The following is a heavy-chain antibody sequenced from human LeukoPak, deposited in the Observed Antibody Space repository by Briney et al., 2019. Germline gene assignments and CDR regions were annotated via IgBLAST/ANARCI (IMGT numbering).Heavy chain of an antibody. CDR3: ARDVLGDYIFDY. D-gene: IGHD4-17*01. J-gene: IGHJ4*02. CDR1: GFTFSSYS. V-gene: IGHV3-21*01. CDR2: ISSSSSYI. Sequence: GGSLRLSXAASGFTFSSYSMNWVRQAPGKGLEWVSSISSSSSYIYYADSVKGRFTISRDNAKNSLYLQMNSLRAEDTAVYYCARDVLGDYIFDYWGQGTLVTVSS.